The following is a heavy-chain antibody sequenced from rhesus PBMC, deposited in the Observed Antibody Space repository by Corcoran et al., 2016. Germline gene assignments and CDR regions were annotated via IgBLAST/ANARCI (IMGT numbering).Heavy chain of an antibody. D-gene: IGHD6-25*01. J-gene: IGHJ4*01. CDR2: ISGSGGNT. V-gene: IGHV4-173*01. Sequence: QLQLQESGPGLVKPSETLSLTCAVSGGSISSNWWSWIRQPPGKGLEWIGRISGSGGNTNTTPSLKSRVTISTATSRNQLSLKLISVTAADTAVYYCARGGAASGPFDYWGQGVLVTVSS. CDR1: GGSISSNW. CDR3: ARGGAASGPFDY.